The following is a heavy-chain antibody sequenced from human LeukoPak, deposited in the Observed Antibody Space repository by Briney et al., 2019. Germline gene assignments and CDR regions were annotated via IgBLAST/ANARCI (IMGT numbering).Heavy chain of an antibody. CDR1: GFAFSSRW. CDR3: ARSDHGPEY. Sequence: GGSLRLSCSASGFAFSSRWMNWVRQAPGRGLEWVAIINIDGSEKHYVDSVKGRFTISRGNTKNSLYLQMNSLRAEDTAVYYCARSDHGPEYWGQGTLVTVSS. J-gene: IGHJ4*02. V-gene: IGHV3-7*01. D-gene: IGHD1-14*01. CDR2: INIDGSEK.